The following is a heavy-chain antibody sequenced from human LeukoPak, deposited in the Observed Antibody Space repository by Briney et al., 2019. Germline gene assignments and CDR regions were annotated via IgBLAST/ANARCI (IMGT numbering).Heavy chain of an antibody. CDR3: ARDLGSNYRDYHLGMDV. V-gene: IGHV3-33*01. CDR2: IWYDGSNK. CDR1: GFTFSSYG. Sequence: GGSLRLSCAASGFTFSSYGMHWVRQAPGKGLEWVAVIWYDGSNKYYADSVKGRFTISRDNSKNTLYLQMNSLRAEDTAVYYCARDLGSNYRDYHLGMDVWGQGATVTVSS. D-gene: IGHD3-10*01. J-gene: IGHJ6*02.